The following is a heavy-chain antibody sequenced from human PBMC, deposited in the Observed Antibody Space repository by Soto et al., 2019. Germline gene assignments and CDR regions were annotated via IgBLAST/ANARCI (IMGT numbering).Heavy chain of an antibody. CDR2: ISYDGSNT. V-gene: IGHV3-30*18. Sequence: QVQLVESGGGVVQPGRSLRLSCVASGFTFSSYGMHWVRQAPGKGLEWVAIISYDGSNTYDADSVKGRFTISRDNSKNALYLQRHSLRAEDTFVYYCAKEGGLSGSYYISSSFSFDYWGQGTLVTVSS. CDR1: GFTFSSYG. D-gene: IGHD1-26*01. CDR3: AKEGGLSGSYYISSSFSFDY. J-gene: IGHJ4*02.